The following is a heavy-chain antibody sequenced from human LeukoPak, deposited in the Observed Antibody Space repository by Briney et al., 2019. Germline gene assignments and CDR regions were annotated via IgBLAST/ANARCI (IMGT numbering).Heavy chain of an antibody. D-gene: IGHD2-15*01. J-gene: IGHJ5*02. CDR1: GYTFTDYY. Sequence: ASMKVSCKASGYTFTDYYMHWVRQAPGQGLEWMGWINPNTGHTNYPQKFQGRVTMTRDTSITTAYMELSRRSSDDTALYYCARAGYCSGGSCRNWIDPWGQGTLVTVSS. CDR2: INPNTGHT. V-gene: IGHV1-2*02. CDR3: ARAGYCSGGSCRNWIDP.